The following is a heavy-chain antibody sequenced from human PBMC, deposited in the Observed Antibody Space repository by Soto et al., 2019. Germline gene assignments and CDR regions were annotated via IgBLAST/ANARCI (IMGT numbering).Heavy chain of an antibody. CDR2: IIPIFGTA. J-gene: IGHJ5*02. V-gene: IGHV1-69*13. D-gene: IGHD2-2*02. CDR1: GGTFSSYA. Sequence: VKVSCKASGGTFSSYAISWVRQAPGQGLEWMGGIIPIFGTANYAQKFQGRVTITADESTSTAYMELSSLRSEDTAVYYCARASYCSSTSCYSNWFDPWGQGTLVTVSS. CDR3: ARASYCSSTSCYSNWFDP.